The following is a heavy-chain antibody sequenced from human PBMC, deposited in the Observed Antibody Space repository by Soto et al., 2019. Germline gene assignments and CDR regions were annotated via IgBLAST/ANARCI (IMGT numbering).Heavy chain of an antibody. V-gene: IGHV4-31*03. Sequence: SETLSLTCPVSGGSISSGGYYWSWIRQHPGKGLEWIGYIYYSGSTYYNPSLKSRVTISVDTSKNQFSLKLSSVTAADTAVYYCASSGKSIAVSWGILFDPWGQGTLVTVSS. D-gene: IGHD6-19*01. CDR3: ASSGKSIAVSWGILFDP. J-gene: IGHJ5*02. CDR2: IYYSGST. CDR1: GGSISSGGYY.